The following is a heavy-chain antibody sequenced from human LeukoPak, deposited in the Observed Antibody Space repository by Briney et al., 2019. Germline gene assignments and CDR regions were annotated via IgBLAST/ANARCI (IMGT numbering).Heavy chain of an antibody. CDR2: ISCSGSTI. V-gene: IGHV3-11*01. J-gene: IGHJ5*02. CDR1: GFTFSDYY. CDR3: GSTPRGSGGNEDR. Sequence: AGGSLRLSCAASGFTFSDYYMSWIRQAPGKGLEWVSYISCSGSTIYYADSVKGRFTISRDNAKNSLYLQMNSLRAEDTAVYYCGSTPRGSGGNEDRWGQGTLVTVSS. D-gene: IGHD3-10*01.